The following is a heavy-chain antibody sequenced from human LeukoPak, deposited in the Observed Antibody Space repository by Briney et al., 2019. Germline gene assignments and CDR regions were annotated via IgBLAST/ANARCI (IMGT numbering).Heavy chain of an antibody. J-gene: IGHJ4*02. CDR2: INHSETT. Sequence: SETLSLTCGVYGGSFSGYYWNWIRQSPGKGLEWIGEINHSETTNYNPSLKSRVTISVDTSKNQFSLKLSSVTAADTAVYYCARRRHYYGSGRPFDYWGQGTLVTVSS. D-gene: IGHD3-10*01. V-gene: IGHV4-34*01. CDR1: GGSFSGYY. CDR3: ARRRHYYGSGRPFDY.